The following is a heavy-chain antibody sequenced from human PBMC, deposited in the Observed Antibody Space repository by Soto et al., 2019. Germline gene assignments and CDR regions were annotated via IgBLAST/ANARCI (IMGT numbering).Heavy chain of an antibody. CDR3: TGTPIGKIFNL. CDR2: IYYSGST. D-gene: IGHD1-26*01. CDR1: GGSISSSSYY. J-gene: IGHJ3*01. V-gene: IGHV4-61*05. Sequence: SETLSLTCTVSGGSISSSSYYWSWIRQPPGKGLEWIGYIYYSGSTNYNPSLKSRVTISVDTSKNQFSLKLSSVTAADTAVYYCTGTPIGKIFNLWGHGTMATVSS.